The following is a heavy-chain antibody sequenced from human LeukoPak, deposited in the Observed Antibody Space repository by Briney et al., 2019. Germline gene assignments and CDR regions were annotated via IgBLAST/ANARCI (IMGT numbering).Heavy chain of an antibody. D-gene: IGHD3-10*01. V-gene: IGHV3-7*01. J-gene: IGHJ6*03. CDR2: IKQDGSEK. Sequence: GGSLRLSCAASGFTFSSYWMSWVRQAPGKGLEWVANIKQDGSEKYYVDSVKGRFTISRDNAKNSLYLQMNSLRAEDTAVYYCARDSNYYGSGSPPSYMDVWGKGTTVTVSS. CDR3: ARDSNYYGSGSPPSYMDV. CDR1: GFTFSSYW.